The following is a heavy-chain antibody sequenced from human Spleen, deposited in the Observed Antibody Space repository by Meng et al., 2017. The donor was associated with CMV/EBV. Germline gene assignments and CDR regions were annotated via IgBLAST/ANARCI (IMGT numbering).Heavy chain of an antibody. J-gene: IGHJ4*02. V-gene: IGHV2-5*02. Sequence: LSLSTSGVGVGCIRQAPGKALGWLAIIYWDDDKTYSPSLKSRLTITKDSSKNQVVLTMTNMDPVDTGTYYCARSTGREGIFQGYFDYWGQGTLVTVSS. CDR3: ARSTGREGIFQGYFDY. CDR1: LSLSTSGVG. D-gene: IGHD1-1*01. CDR2: IYWDDDK.